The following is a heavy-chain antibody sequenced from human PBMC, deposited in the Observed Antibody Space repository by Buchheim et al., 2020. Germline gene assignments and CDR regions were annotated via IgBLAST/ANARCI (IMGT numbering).Heavy chain of an antibody. V-gene: IGHV4-30-2*05. CDR1: GGSISSGGYS. J-gene: IGHJ4*02. D-gene: IGHD3-16*02. CDR2: IYHSGST. CDR3: ARVTFGGVIVISKSPYYFDY. Sequence: QLQLQESGSGLVKPSQTLSLTYAVSGGSISSGGYSWSWIRQPPGKGLEWIGYIYHSGSTYYNPSLKSRVTISVDTSKNQFSLKLSSVTAADTAVYYCARVTFGGVIVISKSPYYFDYWGQGTL.